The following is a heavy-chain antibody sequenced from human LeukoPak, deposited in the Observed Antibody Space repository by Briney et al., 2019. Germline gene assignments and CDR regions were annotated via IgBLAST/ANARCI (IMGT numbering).Heavy chain of an antibody. Sequence: SETLSLTCTVSGGSISNYYWSWIRQPPGKGLEWIGYIYYSGSTNYNPSLKSRVTISVDTSKNQFSLKLSSVTAADTAVYYCARVEPGSYYNPFDYWGQGTLVTVSS. J-gene: IGHJ4*02. V-gene: IGHV4-59*01. CDR3: ARVEPGSYYNPFDY. CDR2: IYYSGST. D-gene: IGHD3-10*01. CDR1: GGSISNYY.